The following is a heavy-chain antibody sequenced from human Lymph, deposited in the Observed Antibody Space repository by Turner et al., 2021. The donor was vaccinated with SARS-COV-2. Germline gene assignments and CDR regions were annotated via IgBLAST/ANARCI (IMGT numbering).Heavy chain of an antibody. D-gene: IGHD2-8*02. Sequence: VLLVESGGGVVQPGRSLSLSCAASGFTFSSYGMHCVRQAPGKGLEWVAVISYDGSNKYYADSVKVRFTISRDNSKNTLYLQMNSLRAEDAAVYYCAGTVTGGVNFDYWGQGTLVTVSS. CDR1: GFTFSSYG. CDR3: AGTVTGGVNFDY. CDR2: ISYDGSNK. J-gene: IGHJ4*02. V-gene: IGHV3-30*03.